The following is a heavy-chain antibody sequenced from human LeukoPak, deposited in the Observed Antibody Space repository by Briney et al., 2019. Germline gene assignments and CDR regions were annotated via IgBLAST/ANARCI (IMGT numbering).Heavy chain of an antibody. CDR1: GFTFSSYA. Sequence: GGSLRLSCAASGFTFSSYAMSWVRQAPGKGLEWVSAISGSGGSTYYADSVKGRFTISRDNSKNTLYLQMNSLRTEDTAVYYCASTASSSWTDYYYYYMGVWGKGTTVTVSS. CDR2: ISGSGGST. D-gene: IGHD6-13*01. J-gene: IGHJ6*03. V-gene: IGHV3-23*01. CDR3: ASTASSSWTDYYYYYMGV.